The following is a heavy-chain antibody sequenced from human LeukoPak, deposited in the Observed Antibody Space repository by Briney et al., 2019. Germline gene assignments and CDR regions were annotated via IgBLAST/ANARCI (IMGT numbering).Heavy chain of an antibody. CDR2: INPNSGGT. CDR1: GYTFTNYG. J-gene: IGHJ4*02. CDR3: ARAVAVAGIADY. D-gene: IGHD6-19*01. Sequence: ASVKVSCKASGYTFTNYGISWVRQAPGQGLEWMGWINPNSGGTNYAQKFQGRVTMTRDTSISTAYMELSRLRSDDTAVYYCARAVAVAGIADYWGQGTLVTVSS. V-gene: IGHV1-2*02.